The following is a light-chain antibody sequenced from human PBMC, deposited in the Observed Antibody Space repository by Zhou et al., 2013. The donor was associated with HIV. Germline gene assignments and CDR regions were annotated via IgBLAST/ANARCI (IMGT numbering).Light chain of an antibody. CDR2: VAS. CDR1: QTINNY. Sequence: DIQMAQSPSSLSASIGDTVTITCRASQTINNYLNWYQHKPGKAPKLLIFVASNLQTGVPSRFRGSASGTDFTLTISSLQPEDFATYYCLQSYNIPRTFGQGTKVEIK. J-gene: IGKJ1*01. V-gene: IGKV1-39*01. CDR3: LQSYNIPRT.